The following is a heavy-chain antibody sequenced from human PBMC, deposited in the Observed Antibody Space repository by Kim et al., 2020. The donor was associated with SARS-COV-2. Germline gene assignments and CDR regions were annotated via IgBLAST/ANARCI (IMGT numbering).Heavy chain of an antibody. Sequence: GESLKISCKGSGYSFTSYWIGWVRQMPGKGLEWMGIIYPGDSDTRYSPSFQGQVTISADKSISTAYLQWSSLKASDTAMYYCARPYYGSGSYSAYYFDYWGQGTLVTVSS. CDR2: IYPGDSDT. J-gene: IGHJ4*02. V-gene: IGHV5-51*01. CDR1: GYSFTSYW. CDR3: ARPYYGSGSYSAYYFDY. D-gene: IGHD3-10*01.